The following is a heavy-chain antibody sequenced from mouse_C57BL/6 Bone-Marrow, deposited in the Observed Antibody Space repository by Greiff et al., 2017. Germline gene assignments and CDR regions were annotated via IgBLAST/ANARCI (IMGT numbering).Heavy chain of an antibody. Sequence: VHVKQSGTVLARPGASVKMSCKTSGYTFTSYWMHWVKQRPGQGLEWIGAIYPGNSDTSYNQKFNGKTKLTAVTSASTAYMELSSLTNEDSAVYYCISYGYDLDYWGQGTSVTVSS. CDR2: IYPGNSDT. J-gene: IGHJ4*01. V-gene: IGHV1-5*01. CDR3: ISYGYDLDY. D-gene: IGHD2-2*01. CDR1: GYTFTSYW.